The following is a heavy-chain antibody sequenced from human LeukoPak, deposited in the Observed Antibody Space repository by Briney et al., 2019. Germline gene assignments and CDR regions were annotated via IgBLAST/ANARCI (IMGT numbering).Heavy chain of an antibody. D-gene: IGHD5-18*01. CDR1: GGSITSGDYY. V-gene: IGHV4-30-4*01. CDR3: ARGLHLNSSPDY. CDR2: IYYNGYT. J-gene: IGHJ4*02. Sequence: PSETLSLTCTVSGGSITSGDYYWSWIRQPPGKGLEWIGYIYYNGYTYYNPSLKSQITISMDKSRNQFSLKLNSVTAADTAVYYCARGLHLNSSPDYWGQGTLVTVSS.